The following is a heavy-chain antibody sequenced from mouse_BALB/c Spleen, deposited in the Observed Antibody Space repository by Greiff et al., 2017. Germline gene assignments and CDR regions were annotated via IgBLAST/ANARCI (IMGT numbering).Heavy chain of an antibody. CDR1: GYTFTSYT. Sequence: QVQLQQSAAELARPGASVKMSCTASGYTFTSYTMHWVKQRPGQGLEWIGYINPSSGYTEYNQKFKDKTTLTADKSSSTAYMQLSSLTSEDSAVYYCARSTMVKYFDVWGAGTTVTVSS. V-gene: IGHV1-4*02. CDR2: INPSSGYT. J-gene: IGHJ1*01. CDR3: ARSTMVKYFDV. D-gene: IGHD2-1*01.